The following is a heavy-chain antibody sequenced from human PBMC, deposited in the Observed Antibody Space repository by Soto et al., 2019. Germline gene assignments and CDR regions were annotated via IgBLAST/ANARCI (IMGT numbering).Heavy chain of an antibody. Sequence: ASVKVSCKASGGTFSSYAISWVRQAPGQGLEWMGGIIPIFGTANYAQKFQGRVTITADESTSTAYMELSSLRSEDTAVYYCARMVDYGGNPVDYWGQGTLVTVSS. J-gene: IGHJ4*02. CDR1: GGTFSSYA. V-gene: IGHV1-69*13. CDR2: IIPIFGTA. D-gene: IGHD4-17*01. CDR3: ARMVDYGGNPVDY.